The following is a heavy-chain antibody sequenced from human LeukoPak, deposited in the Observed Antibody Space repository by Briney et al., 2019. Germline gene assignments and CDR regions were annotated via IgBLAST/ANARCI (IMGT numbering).Heavy chain of an antibody. D-gene: IGHD2-8*01. V-gene: IGHV3-15*01. CDR1: GLTFSNAW. Sequence: GGSLRLSCTASGLTFSNAWMTWVRQVPGKGLEWVGRIRSMSAGGTVDYAAPVQGRFTTSRDDSKNTVYLHMNSLRTEDTAIYYCTKVGVYYYDAWGQGTLVTVSS. J-gene: IGHJ4*02. CDR3: TKVGVYYYDA. CDR2: IRSMSAGGTV.